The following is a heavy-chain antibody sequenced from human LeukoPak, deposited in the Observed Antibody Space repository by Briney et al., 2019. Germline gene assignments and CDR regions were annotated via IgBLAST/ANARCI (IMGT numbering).Heavy chain of an antibody. CDR1: GGSISSSSYF. CDR3: ARHDNYGSANWFDP. V-gene: IGHV4-39*01. J-gene: IGHJ5*02. Sequence: SETLSLTCTVSGGSISSSSYFSGWIRQPPGKGLEWIGSIYYSGSTYYNPSLKSRVTISIDTFKNQFSLKLSSVTAADTAVYYCARHDNYGSANWFDPWGQGTLVTVSS. CDR2: IYYSGST. D-gene: IGHD3-10*01.